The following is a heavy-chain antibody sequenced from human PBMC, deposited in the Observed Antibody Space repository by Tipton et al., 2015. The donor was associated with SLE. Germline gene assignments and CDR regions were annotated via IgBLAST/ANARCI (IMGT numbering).Heavy chain of an antibody. CDR2: IYYSGST. V-gene: IGHV4-59*08. J-gene: IGHJ4*02. CDR3: ARHSRGRGGATPFDY. CDR1: GGSISSYY. D-gene: IGHD1-26*01. Sequence: TLSLTCTVSGGSISSYYWSWIRQPPGKGLEWIGYIYYSGSTNYNPSLKSRVTISVDTSKNQFSLKLSSVTAADTAVYYFARHSRGRGGATPFDYWGQGTLVSVSS.